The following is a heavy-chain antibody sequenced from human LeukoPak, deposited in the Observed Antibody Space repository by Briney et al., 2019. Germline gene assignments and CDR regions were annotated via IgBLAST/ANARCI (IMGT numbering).Heavy chain of an antibody. CDR2: IIPILGIA. Sequence: SVKVSCKASGGTFSSYAISWVRQAPGQGLEWMGRIIPILGIANYAQKFQGRVTITADKSTSTAYMELSSLRSEDTAVYYCARAHSYSTKDYWGQGTLVTVSS. D-gene: IGHD6-13*01. V-gene: IGHV1-69*04. CDR1: GGTFSSYA. CDR3: ARAHSYSTKDY. J-gene: IGHJ4*02.